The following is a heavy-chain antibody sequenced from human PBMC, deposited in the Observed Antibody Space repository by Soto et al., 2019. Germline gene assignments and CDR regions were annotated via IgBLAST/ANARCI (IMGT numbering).Heavy chain of an antibody. CDR3: ASPLNGDSDAFDI. D-gene: IGHD3-10*01. V-gene: IGHV4-39*01. Sequence: QLQLQESGPGLVKPSETLSLTCTVSGGSISSSSYYWGWIRQPPGKGLEWIGSIYYSGSTYYNPSLKSRVTISVDTSKNQFSLKLSSVTAADTAVYYCASPLNGDSDAFDIWGQGTMVTVSS. CDR1: GGSISSSSYY. J-gene: IGHJ3*02. CDR2: IYYSGST.